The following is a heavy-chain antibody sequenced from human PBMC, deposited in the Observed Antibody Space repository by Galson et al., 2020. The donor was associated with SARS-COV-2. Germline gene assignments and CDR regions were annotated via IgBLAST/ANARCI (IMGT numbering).Heavy chain of an antibody. Sequence: KLGESLKISCAASGFPFSSYSMNWVRQAPGKGLEWVSSISSSSSYIYYADSVKGRFTISRDNAKNSLYLQMNSLRAEDTAVYYCASVAAAEVLYYYYGMDVWGQGTTVTVSS. J-gene: IGHJ6*02. D-gene: IGHD6-13*01. CDR2: ISSSSSYI. CDR3: ASVAAAEVLYYYYGMDV. V-gene: IGHV3-21*01. CDR1: GFPFSSYS.